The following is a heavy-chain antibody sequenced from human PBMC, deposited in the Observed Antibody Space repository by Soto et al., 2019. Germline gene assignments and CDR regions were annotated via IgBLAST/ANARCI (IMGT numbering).Heavy chain of an antibody. CDR2: ISAYNGNT. CDR3: AGSTEFFACSAP. D-gene: IGHD3-10*02. J-gene: IGHJ5*02. Sequence: QVQLVQSGAEVKKPGASLKVSCKASGYTFTSYGISWVRQAPGQGLEWMGWISAYNGNTNYAQKLQGRVTMTTDTPPSTAYRERRSLRSDDTAVYSCAGSTEFFACSAPWGKGTRVTVSS. V-gene: IGHV1-18*01. CDR1: GYTFTSYG.